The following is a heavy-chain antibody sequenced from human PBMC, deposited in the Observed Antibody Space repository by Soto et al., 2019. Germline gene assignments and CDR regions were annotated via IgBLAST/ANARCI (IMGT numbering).Heavy chain of an antibody. CDR2: LPEIGTNT. D-gene: IGHD1-26*01. V-gene: IGHV3-23*01. Sequence: QPGGSLRLSCAASGFTFSNYGMSWVRQAPGKGLEWVSALPEIGTNTYYADSVKSRFTISRDNSKNTLFLQINNLRAGDTAVYYCAKKSGVGATWYFDYWGQGTLVTVSS. CDR3: AKKSGVGATWYFDY. CDR1: GFTFSNYG. J-gene: IGHJ4*02.